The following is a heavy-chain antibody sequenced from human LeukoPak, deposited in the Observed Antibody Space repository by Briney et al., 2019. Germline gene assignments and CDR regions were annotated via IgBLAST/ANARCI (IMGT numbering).Heavy chain of an antibody. CDR2: XXGKAYGETT. J-gene: IGHJ4*02. D-gene: IGHD3-16*01. CDR1: GFSFSDYA. V-gene: IGHV3-49*04. Sequence: TGGSLRLSCSVSGFSFSDYAINWVRQAPGKGLXXXXXXXGKAYGETTDYAXXXXGRFSISRDEFDSITYLQMNSLKTEDTAVYYCARGSDSNFGARDGFDYWGQGTLVTVSS. CDR3: ARGSDSNFGARDGFDY.